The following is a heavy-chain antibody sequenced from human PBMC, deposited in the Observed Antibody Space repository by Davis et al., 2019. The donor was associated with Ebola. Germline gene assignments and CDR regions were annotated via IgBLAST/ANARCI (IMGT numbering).Heavy chain of an antibody. CDR3: ASFPIIVGATSGGDY. V-gene: IGHV1-2*06. J-gene: IGHJ4*02. CDR1: GYTFTSYG. CDR2: INPNSGGT. D-gene: IGHD1-26*01. Sequence: AASVKVSCKASGYTFTSYGISWVRQAPGQGLEWMGRINPNSGGTNYAQKFQGRVTMTRDTSISTAYMELSRLRSDDTAVYYCASFPIIVGATSGGDYWGQGTLVTVSS.